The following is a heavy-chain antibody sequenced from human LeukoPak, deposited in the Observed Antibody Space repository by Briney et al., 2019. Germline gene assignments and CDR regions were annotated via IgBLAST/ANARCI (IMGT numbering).Heavy chain of an antibody. CDR1: GLTFSSYA. V-gene: IGHV3-30*04. CDR2: ISNGGTNK. CDR3: ARDQSVYFYYGMDA. J-gene: IGHJ6*02. Sequence: GGSLRLSCAASGLTFSSYAMSWVRQAPGKGLEWVAVISNGGTNKYYADSVKGRFTISRDNSKNTLDLQMNSLRAEDTAVYYGARDQSVYFYYGMDAWGQGTTVTVSS.